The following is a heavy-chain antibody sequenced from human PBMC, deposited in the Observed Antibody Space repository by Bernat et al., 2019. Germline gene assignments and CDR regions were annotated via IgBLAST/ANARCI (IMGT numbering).Heavy chain of an antibody. Sequence: QVQLQESGPGLVKPSETLSLTCAVSGAYINGFYWTWIRQPPGKGLEWIGYIYFSGSTNHNPSLSSRVTMSVDTSKNLFSLNLTSVTPADSAVYSCARGTSEFDYWGQGVLVTVSS. CDR2: IYFSGST. CDR1: GAYINGFY. J-gene: IGHJ4*02. CDR3: ARGTSEFDY. V-gene: IGHV4-59*01.